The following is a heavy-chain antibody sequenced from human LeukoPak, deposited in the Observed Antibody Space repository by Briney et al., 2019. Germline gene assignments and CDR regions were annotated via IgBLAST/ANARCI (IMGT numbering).Heavy chain of an antibody. V-gene: IGHV1-18*01. D-gene: IGHD3-3*01. CDR1: GYTFTSYG. CDR3: AREYYDFWSGYYTGPGYFDY. CDR2: ISGYNGNT. Sequence: ASGKFSCMASGYTFTSYGISWMRQAPGRGLNWMGWISGYNGNTNYAQKIQGRVTMTTRTSTSTAYMELRSLRSDDTAVHYCAREYYDFWSGYYTGPGYFDYWGQGTLVTVSS. J-gene: IGHJ4*02.